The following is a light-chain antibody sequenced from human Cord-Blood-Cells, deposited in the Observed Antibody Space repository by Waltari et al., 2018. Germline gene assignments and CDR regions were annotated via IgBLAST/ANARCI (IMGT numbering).Light chain of an antibody. V-gene: IGKV1-13*02. CDR1: QGISSA. CDR3: QQFNSYPIT. J-gene: IGKJ5*01. Sequence: AIQLTQSPSSLSASVGDRVTITCRASQGISSALAWYQQKPGKAPKLLIYDASSLESWVPSRFSGSGSGTDFTLTISILQPEDFATYYCQQFNSYPITFGQGTRLEIK. CDR2: DAS.